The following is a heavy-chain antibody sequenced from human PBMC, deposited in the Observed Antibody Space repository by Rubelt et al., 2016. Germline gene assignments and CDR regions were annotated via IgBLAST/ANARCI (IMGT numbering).Heavy chain of an antibody. Sequence: QITLKESGPTLVKPTQTLTLTCSFSGLSLTTSGVGVGWIRQPPGKALEWLALIYWDDDKRYSPSLKSRLTITKDTSKNRVVLTMTKMDPVDTATYYGALNSWNDGGGAIEIWGQGTMVTVSS. D-gene: IGHD1-1*01. J-gene: IGHJ3*02. V-gene: IGHV2-5*02. CDR3: ALNSWNDGGGAIEI. CDR1: GLSLTTSGVG. CDR2: IYWDDDK.